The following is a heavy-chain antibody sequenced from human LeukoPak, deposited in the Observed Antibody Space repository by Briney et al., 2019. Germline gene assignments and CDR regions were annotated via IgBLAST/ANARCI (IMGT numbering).Heavy chain of an antibody. Sequence: GESLKISCKGSGYSFTSYWIGWVRQTPGKGLEWMGIIYPGDSDTRYRPSFQGQVTISADKSISTAYLQWSSLKASDTAMYYYARLATGTSGYYYYMDVWGKGTTVTVSS. J-gene: IGHJ6*03. CDR3: ARLATGTSGYYYYMDV. CDR1: GYSFTSYW. CDR2: IYPGDSDT. D-gene: IGHD1-1*01. V-gene: IGHV5-51*01.